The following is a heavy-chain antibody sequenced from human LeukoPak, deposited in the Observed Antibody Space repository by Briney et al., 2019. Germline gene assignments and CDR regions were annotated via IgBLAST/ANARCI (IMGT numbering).Heavy chain of an antibody. CDR1: GGSISSHY. J-gene: IGHJ6*03. V-gene: IGHV4-4*07. CDR3: ARDLTSGFHYYMDV. Sequence: SETLSLTCNVSGGSISSHYWSWIRQPAGKGLEWICRIYRGGSTNYNPTLKSRVTMSRDTSKNQISLKLTSVTAADTAVYYCARDLTSGFHYYMDVWGQGTTVAV. CDR2: IYRGGST.